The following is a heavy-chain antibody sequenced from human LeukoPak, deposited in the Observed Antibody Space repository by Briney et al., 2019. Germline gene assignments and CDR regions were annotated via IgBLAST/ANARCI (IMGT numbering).Heavy chain of an antibody. D-gene: IGHD5-12*01. Sequence: GGSLRLSCAASGFTFSSYAMHWVRQAPGKGLEWVAVISYDGSNKYYADSVKGRFTISRDNSKNTLYLQMNSLRAEDTAVYYCARDGYAPGYDAFDIWGQGTMVTVSS. CDR3: ARDGYAPGYDAFDI. CDR2: ISYDGSNK. V-gene: IGHV3-30*04. J-gene: IGHJ3*02. CDR1: GFTFSSYA.